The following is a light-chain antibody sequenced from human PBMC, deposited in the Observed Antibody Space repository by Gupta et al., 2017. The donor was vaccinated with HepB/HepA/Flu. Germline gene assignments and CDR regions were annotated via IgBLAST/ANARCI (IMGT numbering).Light chain of an antibody. V-gene: IGLV2-8*01. CDR3: SSYLFSNNFMV. CDR1: SNDVGDYKF. Sequence: QSALTQPPSASGSPGQSVTMSCTGTSNDVGDYKFVSWYQQHPGKAPKVMIYAVRKRPSGVPDRFSGSMSGNTASLTVSGLQPEDEADYYCSSYLFSNNFMVFGGGTKLTVL. J-gene: IGLJ2*01. CDR2: AVR.